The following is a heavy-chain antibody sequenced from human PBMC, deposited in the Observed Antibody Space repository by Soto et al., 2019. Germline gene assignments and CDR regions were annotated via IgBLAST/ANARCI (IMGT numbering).Heavy chain of an antibody. CDR1: GGSISSYF. Sequence: SETLSLTCTVSGGSISSYFWSWIRQPPGKGLEWIGYIYYSGSTNYNPSLKSRVTISVDTSKNQFSLKLSSVTAADTAVYYCARDPKGNNWFDPSGQGTLVTVSS. CDR2: IYYSGST. CDR3: ARDPKGNNWFDP. J-gene: IGHJ5*02. V-gene: IGHV4-59*01.